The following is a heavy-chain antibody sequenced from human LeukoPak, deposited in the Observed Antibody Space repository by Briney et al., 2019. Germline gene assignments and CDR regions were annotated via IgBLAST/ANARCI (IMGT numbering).Heavy chain of an antibody. D-gene: IGHD3-3*02. CDR2: IGEEKSGSWT. J-gene: IGHJ4*02. Sequence: GGSLRLSCAASGFALSNYPMGWVRQAPVKGLEWLSAIGEEKSGSWTKSADSVKGRFTISRDNSENTLYLQMDSLTVEDTAVYYCAKAGVISGWDYWGQGVLVTVSS. CDR1: GFALSNYP. V-gene: IGHV3-23*01. CDR3: AKAGVISGWDY.